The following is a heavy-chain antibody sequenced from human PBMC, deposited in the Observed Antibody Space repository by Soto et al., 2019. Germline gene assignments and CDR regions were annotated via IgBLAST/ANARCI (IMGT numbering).Heavy chain of an antibody. CDR2: INPNSGGT. J-gene: IGHJ4*02. CDR3: AREGDTIFGPAY. CDR1: GYTFTGYY. D-gene: IGHD3-3*01. Sequence: GSVKVSCKASGYTFTGYYMHWVRQAPGQGLEWMGWINPNSGGTNYAQKFQGWVTMTRDTSISTAYMELSRLRSDDTAVYYCAREGDTIFGPAYWGQGTLVTVSS. V-gene: IGHV1-2*04.